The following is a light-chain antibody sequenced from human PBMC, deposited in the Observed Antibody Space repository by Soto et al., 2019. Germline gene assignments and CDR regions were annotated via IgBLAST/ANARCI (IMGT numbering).Light chain of an antibody. CDR1: STDFVSYNY. Sequence: QSALTQPPSVSGSPGQSVTISCTGTSTDFVSYNYVSWYQQHPGKAPKLIIYEVSNRPSGVSNRFSGSKSGNTASLTISGLQAEDEADYYCSSFTIFTTRVFGGGTKLTVL. V-gene: IGLV2-14*01. CDR3: SSFTIFTTRV. J-gene: IGLJ2*01. CDR2: EVS.